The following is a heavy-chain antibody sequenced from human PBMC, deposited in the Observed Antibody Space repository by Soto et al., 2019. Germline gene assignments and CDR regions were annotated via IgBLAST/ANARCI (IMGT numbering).Heavy chain of an antibody. CDR2: ISGSGGST. J-gene: IGHJ6*02. Sequence: PGGSLRLSCEASGFTFSSYVMSWVRQAPGKGLEWVSDISGSGGSTYYADSVKGRFTISRDNSKNTLYLQMNSLRAEDTAVYYCAKDDLYGSGPAYYYYGMDVWGQGTTVTVSS. D-gene: IGHD3-10*01. V-gene: IGHV3-23*01. CDR1: GFTFSSYV. CDR3: AKDDLYGSGPAYYYYGMDV.